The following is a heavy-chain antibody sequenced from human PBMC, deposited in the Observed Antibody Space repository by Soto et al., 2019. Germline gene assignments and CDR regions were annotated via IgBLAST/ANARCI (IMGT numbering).Heavy chain of an antibody. CDR2: VSTSGDST. CDR1: GFTFNNYA. V-gene: IGHV3-23*01. CDR3: AKKGTLSGTGYFDS. J-gene: IGHJ4*02. Sequence: GGSLRLSCAVSGFTFNNYAMSWVRQASGKGLEWVSAVSTSGDSTWYAGSVKGRFTISRDNSKNTLYLQMNSLRADDSAVYFCAKKGTLSGTGYFDSWGQGTLVTVSS. D-gene: IGHD6-13*01.